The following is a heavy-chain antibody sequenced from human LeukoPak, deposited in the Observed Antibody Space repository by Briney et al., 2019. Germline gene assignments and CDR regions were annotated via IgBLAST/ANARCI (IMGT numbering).Heavy chain of an antibody. CDR2: ISGSGGST. CDR3: ATNSPTYYYDSSRAFDY. J-gene: IGHJ4*02. CDR1: GFTFSSYA. Sequence: GGSLRLSCAASGFTFSSYAMSWVRQAPGKGLEWVSAISGSGGSTYYADSVKGRFTISRDNSKNTLYLQMNSLRAEDTAVYYCATNSPTYYYDSSRAFDYWGQGTLVTVSS. D-gene: IGHD3-22*01. V-gene: IGHV3-23*01.